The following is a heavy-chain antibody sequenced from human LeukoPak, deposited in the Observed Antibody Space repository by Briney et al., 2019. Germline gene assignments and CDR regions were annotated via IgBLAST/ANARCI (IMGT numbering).Heavy chain of an antibody. J-gene: IGHJ4*02. CDR3: STTYYYDSSEGY. V-gene: IGHV3-15*07. Sequence: GGSLRLSCAASGFTFSNAWMNWVRQAPGKGLEWVGRIKSKTDGGATDYAAPVKGRFTISRDDSKNTLYLQMNSLKTEDTAVYYCSTTYYYDSSEGYWGQGTLVTVSS. CDR2: IKSKTDGGAT. D-gene: IGHD3-22*01. CDR1: GFTFSNAW.